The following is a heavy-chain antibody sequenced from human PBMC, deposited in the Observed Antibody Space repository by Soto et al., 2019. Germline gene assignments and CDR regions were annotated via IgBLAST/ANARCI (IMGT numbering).Heavy chain of an antibody. CDR3: ARVGSSGWSPDY. D-gene: IGHD6-19*01. CDR1: GGSISGHY. J-gene: IGHJ4*02. CDR2: IFYTGST. Sequence: ETLSLTCTVSGGSISGHYWIWIRQSPGKGLEWIGYIFYTGSTNYNPSLKSRVTLSVDTSKNQFSLRLSSVTAADTAVYYCARVGSSGWSPDYWGQGTLVTVSS. V-gene: IGHV4-59*11.